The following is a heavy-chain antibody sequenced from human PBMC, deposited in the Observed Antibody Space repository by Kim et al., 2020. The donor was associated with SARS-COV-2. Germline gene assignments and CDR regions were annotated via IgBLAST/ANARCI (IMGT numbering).Heavy chain of an antibody. J-gene: IGHJ6*02. CDR3: ARGTSMDV. Sequence: SETLSLTCTVSGGSISSSSYYWGWIRQPPGKGLEWIGSIYYGGSTYYNPSLKSRVTVSVDTSKNQFSLKLSSVTAADTAVYYCARGTSMDVWGQGTTVTV. CDR1: GGSISSSSYY. V-gene: IGHV4-39*01. CDR2: IYYGGST.